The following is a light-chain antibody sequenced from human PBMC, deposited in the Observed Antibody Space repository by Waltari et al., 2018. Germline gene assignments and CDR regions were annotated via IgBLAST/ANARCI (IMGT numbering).Light chain of an antibody. CDR1: LSSSSH. CDR3: QHGHTWPLS. CDR2: DAS. Sequence: EIALTQSPVTLSSSPGDRATCACWASLSSSSHIAWYQHKPGQAPRLLVYDASNRATGIPARFSGSGSGTDFTLTIGSLEPEDFAVYYCQHGHTWPLSFGGGTKVEI. V-gene: IGKV3-11*01. J-gene: IGKJ4*01.